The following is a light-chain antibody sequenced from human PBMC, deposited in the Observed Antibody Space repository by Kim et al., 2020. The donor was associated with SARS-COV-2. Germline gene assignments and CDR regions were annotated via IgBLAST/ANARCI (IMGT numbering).Light chain of an antibody. J-gene: IGKJ4*01. Sequence: EIVLTQSPATLSLSPGERATLSCRASQSVTSYLAWYQQKPGQAPTLLIYDASNRATGIPVRFSGSGSGTDFTLTISSLEPEDSAVYYCHQRSKWPLTFGGGTKVEIK. CDR3: HQRSKWPLT. CDR2: DAS. V-gene: IGKV3-11*01. CDR1: QSVTSY.